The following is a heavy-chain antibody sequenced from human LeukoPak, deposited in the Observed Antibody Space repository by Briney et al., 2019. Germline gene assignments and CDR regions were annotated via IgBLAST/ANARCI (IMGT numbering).Heavy chain of an antibody. CDR2: ISSNGGTT. CDR1: GFTFSSYA. V-gene: IGHV3-64D*06. Sequence: GGSLRLSCSASGFTFSSYAMHWVRQAPGKGPEHVSAISSNGGTTYYADSVKGRFTISRDNSKNTLYLQMSSLRAEDTAVYYCVKPVAATLFNGMDVWGLGTTVTVSS. D-gene: IGHD2-15*01. J-gene: IGHJ6*02. CDR3: VKPVAATLFNGMDV.